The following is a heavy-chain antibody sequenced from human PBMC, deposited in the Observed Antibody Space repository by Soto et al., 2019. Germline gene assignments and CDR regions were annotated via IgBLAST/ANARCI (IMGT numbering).Heavy chain of an antibody. CDR2: IYYSGIT. J-gene: IGHJ4*02. Sequence: SETLSLTCTVSGGSITSYYWSWIRQPPGKGLEWIGYIYYSGITDYNPSLKSRVTISVDTSKSQFSLKLSSVTAADTAVYYCARGGGVYYFDYWGQGTLITVAS. D-gene: IGHD2-8*02. CDR1: GGSITSYY. CDR3: ARGGGVYYFDY. V-gene: IGHV4-59*01.